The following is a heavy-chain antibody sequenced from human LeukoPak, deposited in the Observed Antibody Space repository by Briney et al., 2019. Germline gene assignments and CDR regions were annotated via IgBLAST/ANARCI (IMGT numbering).Heavy chain of an antibody. J-gene: IGHJ6*02. Sequence: PGRSLRLSCAASVFTFSIYAMHWVRQAPGKGLEWVAVISYDGSNKYYADSVKGRFTISRDNSKNTLYLQMNSLRAEDTAVYYCARGPERTGVGTRYYYDMDVWGQGTTVTVSS. CDR2: ISYDGSNK. D-gene: IGHD2-8*01. CDR3: ARGPERTGVGTRYYYDMDV. V-gene: IGHV3-30-3*01. CDR1: VFTFSIYA.